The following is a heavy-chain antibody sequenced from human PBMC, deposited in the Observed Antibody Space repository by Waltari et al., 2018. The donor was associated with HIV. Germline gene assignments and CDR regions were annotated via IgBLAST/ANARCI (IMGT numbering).Heavy chain of an antibody. D-gene: IGHD3-16*01. CDR3: AKSPAGGEYFDY. J-gene: IGHJ4*02. CDR1: GFTFSSYD. Sequence: EVQLLESGGGLVQHGGSLRLSCAASGFTFSSYDMSWVRQAPGKGLEWVSAISGSGGSTYYADSVKGRFTISRDNSKNTLYLQMNSLRAEDTAVYYCAKSPAGGEYFDYWGQGTLVTVSS. CDR2: ISGSGGST. V-gene: IGHV3-23*01.